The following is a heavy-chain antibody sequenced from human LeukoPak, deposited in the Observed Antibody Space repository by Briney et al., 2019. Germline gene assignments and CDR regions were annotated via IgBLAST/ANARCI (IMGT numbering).Heavy chain of an antibody. V-gene: IGHV3-21*01. D-gene: IGHD5-18*01. J-gene: IGHJ4*02. CDR1: GFTFSTYT. Sequence: PGGSLRLSCAAPGFTFSTYTMNWVRQAPGKGLEWVASIGSGGRHIHYADSVKGRFTISRDNAKNSLYLQMNSLRAEDTAVYYCARSGYTYGFDCWGQGALVTVSP. CDR3: ARSGYTYGFDC. CDR2: IGSGGRHI.